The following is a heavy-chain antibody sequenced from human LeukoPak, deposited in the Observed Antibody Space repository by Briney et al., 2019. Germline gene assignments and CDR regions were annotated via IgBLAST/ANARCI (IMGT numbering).Heavy chain of an antibody. CDR3: ARAMDSSGYFLTPFDP. D-gene: IGHD3-22*01. CDR1: GFTFSSYS. J-gene: IGHJ5*02. V-gene: IGHV3-48*04. Sequence: GGSLRLSCAASGFTFSSYSMNWVRQAPGKGLEWVSYISSSGNTIYYADSVKGRFTVSRDNAKKSLYLQMNSLRAEDTAIYYCARAMDSSGYFLTPFDPWGQGTLVTVSS. CDR2: ISSSGNTI.